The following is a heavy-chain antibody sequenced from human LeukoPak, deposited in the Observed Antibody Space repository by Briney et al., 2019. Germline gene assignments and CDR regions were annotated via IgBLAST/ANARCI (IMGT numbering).Heavy chain of an antibody. CDR2: VKSDGSDT. J-gene: IGHJ4*02. V-gene: IGHV3-74*01. D-gene: IGHD3-10*01. CDR1: GSTFSRYW. Sequence: GGSLRLSCAASGSTFSRYWMHWVRQAPGKGLVWVSRVKSDGSDTIYADSVKGRFTISRDNAKKTLYLQMDGLRAEDTAVYYCTTGIGNYYYYWGQGTLVTVAS. CDR3: TTGIGNYYYY.